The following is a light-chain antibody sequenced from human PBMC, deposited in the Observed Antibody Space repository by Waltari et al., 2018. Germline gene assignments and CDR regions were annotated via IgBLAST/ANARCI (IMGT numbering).Light chain of an antibody. CDR3: QQLNSYPIT. V-gene: IGKV1-9*01. J-gene: IGKJ5*01. Sequence: QLTQSPSFLSASVGDRVTITCRASQGISSYLAWYQQKPGKAPKLLIYAASTLQSGVPSRFSGSGSGTEFTLTISSLQPEDFATYYCQQLNSYPITFGQGTRLEIK. CDR2: AAS. CDR1: QGISSY.